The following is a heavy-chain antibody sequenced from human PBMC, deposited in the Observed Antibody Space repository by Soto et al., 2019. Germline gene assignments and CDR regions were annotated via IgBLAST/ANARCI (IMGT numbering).Heavy chain of an antibody. CDR2: VAPIFDFS. Sequence: QVQLVQSGAEVKKPGSSLRVSCRASGGTFDRYSISWVRQAPGQGLEWLGKVAPIFDFSRYAPKFQGRVTITADKSTSIAYMDLSGLTAEDTAVYYCGTGALGGRPQLVRDAFDFWGQGTKVTVSS. CDR3: GTGALGGRPQLVRDAFDF. D-gene: IGHD3-16*01. CDR1: GGTFDRYS. J-gene: IGHJ3*01. V-gene: IGHV1-69*02.